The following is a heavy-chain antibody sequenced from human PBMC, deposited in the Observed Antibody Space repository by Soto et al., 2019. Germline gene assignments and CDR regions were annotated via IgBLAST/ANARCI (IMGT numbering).Heavy chain of an antibody. CDR3: VAYRLLFDF. CDR2: IYYSGST. CDR1: GDSITSADYY. Sequence: SETLSLTCSVSGDSITSADYYWGWIRQSPERGLEWIGYIYYSGSTDYNPSFQSRLTISIDTSKNQFSLRLRSVTAADTAVYYCVAYRLLFDFWGQGTPVTVSS. D-gene: IGHD1-26*01. J-gene: IGHJ4*02. V-gene: IGHV4-30-4*01.